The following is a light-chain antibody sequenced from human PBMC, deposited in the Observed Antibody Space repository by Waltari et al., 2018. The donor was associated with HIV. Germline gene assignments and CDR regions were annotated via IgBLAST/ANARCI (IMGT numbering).Light chain of an antibody. V-gene: IGLV3-25*03. Sequence: SYELTQPPSVSVSPGQTARITCSGDALPKQYAYWYQQKPGQAPVLVIYKDSERPAGIPERFSGSSSGTTVTLTISGVQAEDEADYYCQAAGSSGTYKGNWVFGGGTKLTVL. CDR2: KDS. J-gene: IGLJ3*02. CDR1: ALPKQY. CDR3: QAAGSSGTYKGNWV.